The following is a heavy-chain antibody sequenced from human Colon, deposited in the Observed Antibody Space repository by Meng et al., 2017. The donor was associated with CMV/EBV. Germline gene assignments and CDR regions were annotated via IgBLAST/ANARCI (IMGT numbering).Heavy chain of an antibody. CDR3: AKATRTNAVVVPAALDH. Sequence: FNNYVRMGGRQAPGKGVEGVEGDSGRGGKKQQANSVRGRCAITRENSKNTVYLQMNSLRAEDTAGYYCAKATRTNAVVVPAALDHWGQGTLVTVS. V-gene: IGHV3-23*01. J-gene: IGHJ4*02. CDR2: DSGRGGKK. CDR1: FNNYV. D-gene: IGHD2-2*01.